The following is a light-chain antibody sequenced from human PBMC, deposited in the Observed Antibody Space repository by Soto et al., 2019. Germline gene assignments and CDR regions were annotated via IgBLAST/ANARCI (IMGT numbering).Light chain of an antibody. Sequence: EIVWTQSPATLSLSPGERATFSCLASQSVSSYLAWYQQKPGQAPRLLIYDAYSRPTDITARFSGSGSGTDFTLTISSLEPEDFALYYCQQRSNWPITFGQGTRLEIK. CDR2: DAY. J-gene: IGKJ5*01. CDR3: QQRSNWPIT. CDR1: QSVSSY. V-gene: IGKV3-11*01.